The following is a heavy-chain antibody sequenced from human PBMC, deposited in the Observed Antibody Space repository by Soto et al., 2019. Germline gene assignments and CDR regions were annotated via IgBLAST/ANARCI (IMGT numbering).Heavy chain of an antibody. D-gene: IGHD4-4*01. CDR2: IYYSGST. J-gene: IGHJ6*02. V-gene: IGHV4-39*01. CDR1: GGSISSSSYY. Sequence: PAETLSLTCTVSGGSISSSSYYWGWIRQPPGKGLEWIGSIYYSGSTYYNPSLKSRVTISVDTSKNQFSLKLSSVTAADTAVYYCASTGVTDYHYGMDVWGQGTTVTVSS. CDR3: ASTGVTDYHYGMDV.